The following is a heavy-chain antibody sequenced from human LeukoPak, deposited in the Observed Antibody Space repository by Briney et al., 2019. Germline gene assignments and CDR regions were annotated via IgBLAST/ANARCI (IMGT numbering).Heavy chain of an antibody. V-gene: IGHV1-69*01. D-gene: IGHD3-22*01. J-gene: IGHJ4*02. CDR2: IIPIFGTA. Sequence: SVKVSCKASGGTFSSYAISWVRQAPGQGLEWMGGIIPIFGTANYAQKFQGRVTITADESTSTAYMELSSLRSEDTAVYYCAVGLSSGYCIIDCWGQGTLVTVSS. CDR1: GGTFSSYA. CDR3: AVGLSSGYCIIDC.